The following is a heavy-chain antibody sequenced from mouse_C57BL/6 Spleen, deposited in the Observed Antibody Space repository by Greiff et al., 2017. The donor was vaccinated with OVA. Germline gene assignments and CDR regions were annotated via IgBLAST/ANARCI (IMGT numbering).Heavy chain of an antibody. D-gene: IGHD1-1*01. CDR3: ARGDYYGLFAY. CDR1: GYAFTNYL. V-gene: IGHV1-54*01. Sequence: QVQLQQSGAELVRPGTSVKVSCKASGYAFTNYLIEWVKQRPGQGLEWIGVINPGSGGTNYTEKFKGKATLTADKSSSTAYMQLSSLTSEDSAVYFCARGDYYGLFAYWGQGTLVTVSA. J-gene: IGHJ3*01. CDR2: INPGSGGT.